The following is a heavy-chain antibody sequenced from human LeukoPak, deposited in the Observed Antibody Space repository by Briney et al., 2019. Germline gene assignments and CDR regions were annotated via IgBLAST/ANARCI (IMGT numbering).Heavy chain of an antibody. D-gene: IGHD2-21*02. Sequence: SQTLSLTCAISGDSVSSNSAAWNWIRQSPSKGLEWLGRTYYRFKWYSDYAVSVKSRITFSADASTNQFSLHLNSVTPEDTAVYYCARSDSDDSSFDYWGQGTLVTVSS. CDR2: TYYRFKWYS. J-gene: IGHJ4*02. V-gene: IGHV6-1*01. CDR3: ARSDSDDSSFDY. CDR1: GDSVSSNSAA.